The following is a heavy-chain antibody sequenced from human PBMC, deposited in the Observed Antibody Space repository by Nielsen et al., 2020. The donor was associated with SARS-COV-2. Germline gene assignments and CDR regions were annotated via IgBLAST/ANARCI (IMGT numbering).Heavy chain of an antibody. CDR3: AREKYYDSSGYYYVDY. CDR1: GCSFSDYY. J-gene: IGHJ4*02. D-gene: IGHD3-22*01. Sequence: SETLSLTCAVYGCSFSDYYWSWIRQPPGKGLEWIGEINHSGSTNYNPSLKSRVTISVDTSKNQFSLRLGSVTAADTAVYYCAREKYYDSSGYYYVDYWGQGTLVTVSS. V-gene: IGHV4-34*01. CDR2: INHSGST.